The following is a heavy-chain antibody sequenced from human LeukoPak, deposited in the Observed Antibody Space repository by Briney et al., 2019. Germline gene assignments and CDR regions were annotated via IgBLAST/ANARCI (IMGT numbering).Heavy chain of an antibody. V-gene: IGHV4-59*01. CDR2: ISHSGYT. J-gene: IGHJ4*02. Sequence: SETLSLTCTVSGGSISGYHWSWIPQPPGRGLEWIGYISHSGYTNYKPSLKSRLNISVNTYRTQFSLKLSSVTAADTAVYYCARGIQHFDSWGQGTLVSVSS. D-gene: IGHD5-18*01. CDR3: ARGIQHFDS. CDR1: GGSISGYH.